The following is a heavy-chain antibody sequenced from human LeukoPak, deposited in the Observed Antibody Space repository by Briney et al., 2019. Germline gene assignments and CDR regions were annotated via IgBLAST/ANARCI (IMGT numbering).Heavy chain of an antibody. CDR1: GGSMSSYY. V-gene: IGHV4-59*01. J-gene: IGHJ3*02. D-gene: IGHD2-2*02. CDR2: IYYSGST. CDR3: ARPLYTGGFDI. Sequence: TSETLSLTCTVSGGSMSSYYWSWIRQPPGKGLEWIGYIYYSGSTNYNPSLKSRVTISVDTSKNQFSLKLSSVTAADTAVYYCARPLYTGGFDIWGQGTMVTVSS.